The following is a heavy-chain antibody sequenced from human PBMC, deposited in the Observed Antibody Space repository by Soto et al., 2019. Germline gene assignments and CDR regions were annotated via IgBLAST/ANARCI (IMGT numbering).Heavy chain of an antibody. CDR3: ARGGWRHIDY. CDR2: IFYSGST. CDR1: GGSISTYY. Sequence: QVQLQESGPGLAKPSETLSLTCTVSGGSISTYYWSWIRQPPGKGLAWIGYIFYSGSTNYNPSLKSRVTISVDTSKNQFSLKLSSVTAADTAVYYCARGGWRHIDYWGQGTLVTVSS. J-gene: IGHJ4*02. V-gene: IGHV4-59*08. D-gene: IGHD3-3*01.